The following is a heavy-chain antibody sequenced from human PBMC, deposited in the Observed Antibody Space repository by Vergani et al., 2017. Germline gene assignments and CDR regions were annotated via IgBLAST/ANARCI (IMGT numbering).Heavy chain of an antibody. CDR3: ARHGIAAAVNNGFDP. V-gene: IGHV5-51*01. D-gene: IGHD6-13*01. CDR1: GYSFTSYW. J-gene: IGHJ5*02. Sequence: EVQLVQSGAEVKKPGESLKISCKGSGYSFTSYWIGWVRQMPGKGLEWMGIIYPGDSDTSYSPSFQGQGTSSAYKSISAAYLQWSSLKASDTAMYYCARHGIAAAVNNGFDPWGQGTLVTVSS. CDR2: IYPGDSDT.